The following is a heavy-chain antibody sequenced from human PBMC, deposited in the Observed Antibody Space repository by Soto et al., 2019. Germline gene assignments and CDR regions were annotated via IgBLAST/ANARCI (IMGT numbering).Heavy chain of an antibody. CDR1: GGSISSGGYY. CDR3: ARRYGGNFDY. CDR2: IYYSGST. V-gene: IGHV4-31*03. Sequence: SETLSLTCTVSGGSISSGGYYWRWIRQHPGKGLEWIGYIYYSGSTYYNPSLKSRVTISVDTSKNQFSLKLSSVTAADTAVYYCARRYGGNFDYWGQGTLVTVS. D-gene: IGHD2-15*01. J-gene: IGHJ4*02.